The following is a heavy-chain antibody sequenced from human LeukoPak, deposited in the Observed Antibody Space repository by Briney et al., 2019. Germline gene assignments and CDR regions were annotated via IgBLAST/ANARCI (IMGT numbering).Heavy chain of an antibody. D-gene: IGHD2-2*01. CDR1: GGSISSYY. CDR3: ASASSTSCLYDY. Sequence: SETLSLTCTVSGGSISSYYWSWIRQPPGKGLEWIGYIYYSGSTNYNSSLKSRVTISVDTSKNQFSLKLSSVTAADTAVYYCASASSTSCLYDYWGQGTLVTVSS. CDR2: IYYSGST. J-gene: IGHJ4*02. V-gene: IGHV4-59*08.